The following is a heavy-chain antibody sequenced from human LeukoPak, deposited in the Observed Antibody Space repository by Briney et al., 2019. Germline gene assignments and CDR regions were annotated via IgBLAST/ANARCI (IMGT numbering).Heavy chain of an antibody. V-gene: IGHV4-59*01. D-gene: IGHD4-11*01. J-gene: IGHJ4*02. Sequence: SETLSLTCAVYGGSFSGYYWSWLRQPPGKGLEWIGYIYYSGSTNYNPSLKSRVTISVDTSKNQFSLKLSSVTAADTAVYYCARGGRAVKLDYWGQGTLVTVSS. CDR2: IYYSGST. CDR1: GGSFSGYY. CDR3: ARGGRAVKLDY.